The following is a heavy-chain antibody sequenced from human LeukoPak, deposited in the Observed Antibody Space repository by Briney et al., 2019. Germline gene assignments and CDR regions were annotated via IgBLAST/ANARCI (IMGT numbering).Heavy chain of an antibody. V-gene: IGHV4-39*01. CDR2: IYYSGST. CDR1: GGSFSGYY. Sequence: SETLSLTCAVYGGSFSGYYWGWIRQPPGKGLEWIGSIYYSGSTYYNPPLKSRVTISVDTSKNQFSLKLSSVTAADTAVYYCARQWMSSSPFDYWGQGTLVTVSS. CDR3: ARQWMSSSPFDY. D-gene: IGHD6-6*01. J-gene: IGHJ4*02.